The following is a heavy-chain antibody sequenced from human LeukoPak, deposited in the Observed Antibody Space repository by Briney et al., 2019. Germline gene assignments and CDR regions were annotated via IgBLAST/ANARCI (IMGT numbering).Heavy chain of an antibody. CDR2: ISSSSSYI. D-gene: IGHD3-9*01. CDR1: GFTFSSYS. Sequence: PGGSLRLSCAASGFTFSSYSMNWVRQAPGKGLEWVSSISSSSSYIYYADSVKGRFTISRDNAKNSLYLQMNSLRAEDTAVYYCARDGIYYDILTGYYTSYYYYGMDVWGQGTTVTVSS. CDR3: ARDGIYYDILTGYYTSYYYYGMDV. V-gene: IGHV3-21*01. J-gene: IGHJ6*02.